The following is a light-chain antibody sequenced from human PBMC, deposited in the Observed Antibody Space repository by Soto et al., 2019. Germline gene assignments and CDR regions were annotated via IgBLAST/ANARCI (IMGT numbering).Light chain of an antibody. CDR3: QQYNNWPLT. Sequence: EIVISHSPVTLSVSPGERASLSCRASQNISRSLAWYQQKPGQGPSLLIYGTSTRAGGVPARFSGGGSGTDFTLTISSLQSEDFAVYYCQQYNNWPLTFGQGTKVDIK. CDR1: QNISRS. J-gene: IGKJ1*01. V-gene: IGKV3-15*01. CDR2: GTS.